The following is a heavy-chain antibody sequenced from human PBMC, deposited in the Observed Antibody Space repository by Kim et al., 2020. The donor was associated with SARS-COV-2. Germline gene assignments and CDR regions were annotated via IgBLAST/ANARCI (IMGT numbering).Heavy chain of an antibody. J-gene: IGHJ5*02. CDR3: ARVRRDFWSGYGNSWFDP. CDR1: GASISSYY. V-gene: IGHV4-59*01. Sequence: SETLSLTCSVSGASISSYYWNWIRQPPGKGLEWIGNIYYSGSTKYNPSLRSRVTISVDTSKNQFSLKLSSVTAADTAVYYCARVRRDFWSGYGNSWFDPWGQGTLVTVSS. D-gene: IGHD3-3*01. CDR2: IYYSGST.